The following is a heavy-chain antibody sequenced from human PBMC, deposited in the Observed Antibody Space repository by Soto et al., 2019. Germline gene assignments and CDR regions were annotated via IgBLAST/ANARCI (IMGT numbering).Heavy chain of an antibody. CDR1: GGSVSSGSYD. CDR2: IYYSGST. CDR3: AREEGGYYGMDV. D-gene: IGHD3-16*01. J-gene: IGHJ6*02. Sequence: PSETLSLTCTVSGGSVSSGSYDWSWIRQPPGKGLEWIGYIYYSGSTYYNPSLKSRVTISVDTSKNQFSLKLSSVTAADTAVYYCAREEGGYYGMDVWGQGTTVTISS. V-gene: IGHV4-30-4*08.